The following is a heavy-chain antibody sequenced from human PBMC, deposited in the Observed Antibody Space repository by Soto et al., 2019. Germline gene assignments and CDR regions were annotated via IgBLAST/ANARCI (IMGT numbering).Heavy chain of an antibody. V-gene: IGHV1-18*01. CDR3: ASIGYCSGGSCYAFDP. Sequence: ASVKVSCKASGYTFTSYGISWVRQAPGQGLEWMGWISAYNGNTNHAQKLQGRVTMTTDTSTSTAYMELRSLRSDDTAVYYCASIGYCSGGSCYAFDPWGQGTLVTVSS. D-gene: IGHD2-15*01. J-gene: IGHJ5*02. CDR2: ISAYNGNT. CDR1: GYTFTSYG.